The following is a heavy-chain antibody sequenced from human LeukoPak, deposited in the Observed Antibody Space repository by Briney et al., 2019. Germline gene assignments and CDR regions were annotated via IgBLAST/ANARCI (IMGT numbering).Heavy chain of an antibody. Sequence: GGTLRLSCAASGFTFSSYGMSWVRQAPGKGLEWVSAISGSGGSTYYADSVKGRFTISRDNSKNTLYLQMNSLRAEDTAVYYCAKKPMTYYYGSGSYDWGQGTLATVSS. J-gene: IGHJ4*02. CDR1: GFTFSSYG. CDR3: AKKPMTYYYGSGSYD. V-gene: IGHV3-23*01. CDR2: ISGSGGST. D-gene: IGHD3-10*01.